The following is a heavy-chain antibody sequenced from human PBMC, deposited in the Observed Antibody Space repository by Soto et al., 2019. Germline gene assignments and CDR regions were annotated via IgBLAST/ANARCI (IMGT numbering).Heavy chain of an antibody. CDR1: GGSFSSGGYY. V-gene: IGHV4-31*03. Sequence: QVQLQESGPGVVKPSQTLSLPCTVSGGSFSSGGYYWNWIRQHPGKGLEWIGYISYSGSTSYNPSLKSGVTISVETSKNQCSLKLNFVTAADTAVYYCACVLCSSTSCYVWVNWFDPWGQGTLVTVS. CDR2: ISYSGST. CDR3: ACVLCSSTSCYVWVNWFDP. D-gene: IGHD2-2*01. J-gene: IGHJ5*02.